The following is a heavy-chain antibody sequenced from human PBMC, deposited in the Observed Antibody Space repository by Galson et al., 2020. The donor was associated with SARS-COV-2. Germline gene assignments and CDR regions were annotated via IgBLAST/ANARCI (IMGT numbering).Heavy chain of an antibody. V-gene: IGHV3-30-3*01. J-gene: IGHJ3*02. CDR1: GFTFSSYA. CDR2: ISYDGSNK. CDR3: ARDKGPYIVGAKVPVFAFDI. Sequence: GGSLRLSCAASGFTFSSYAMHWVRQAPGKGLEWVAVISYDGSNKYYADSVKGRFTISRDNSKNTLYLQMNSLRAEDTAVYYCARDKGPYIVGAKVPVFAFDIWGQGTMVTVSS. D-gene: IGHD1-26*01.